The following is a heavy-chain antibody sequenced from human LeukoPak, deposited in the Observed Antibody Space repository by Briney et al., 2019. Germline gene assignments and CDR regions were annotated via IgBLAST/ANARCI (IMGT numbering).Heavy chain of an antibody. CDR3: ARVPATVKADY. J-gene: IGHJ4*02. D-gene: IGHD4-17*01. CDR2: ISQDGSAK. Sequence: GGSLRLSCAVSGFTFSNYWMSWVRQAPGNGLEWVANISQDGSAKYYVVSVKGRFTISRDNAKNSLLLHMDSRRAEDTALYYCARVPATVKADYWGQGTLVTVSS. CDR1: GFTFSNYW. V-gene: IGHV3-7*04.